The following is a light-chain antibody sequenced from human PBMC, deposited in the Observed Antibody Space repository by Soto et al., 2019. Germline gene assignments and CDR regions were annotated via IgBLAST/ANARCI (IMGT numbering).Light chain of an antibody. CDR1: SSDVGGYNY. CDR3: SSYTTSNTRQIV. V-gene: IGLV2-14*03. Sequence: SVLTQPASVSGSPGQSITISCTGTSSDVGGYNYVSWYQHHPGKAPKLMIFDVSNRPSGVSNRFSGSKSGNTASLTISGLQPEDEADYYCSSYTTSNTRQIVFGTGPKVTVL. J-gene: IGLJ1*01. CDR2: DVS.